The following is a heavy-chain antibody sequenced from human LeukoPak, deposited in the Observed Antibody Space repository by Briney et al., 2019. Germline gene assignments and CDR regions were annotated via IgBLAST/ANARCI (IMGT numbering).Heavy chain of an antibody. CDR1: GFTFSSYT. D-gene: IGHD2-2*02. Sequence: GGSLRLSCAASGFTFSSYTMSWVRQAPGKGLEWVGRVTRKTDGGTTDYAAPVKGRFTISRDDSENTLYLQMNSLKTEDTAVYYCTTGDCRTTSCYTDYYYYYMDVWGKGTTVTVSS. CDR3: TTGDCRTTSCYTDYYYYYMDV. CDR2: VTRKTDGGTT. J-gene: IGHJ6*03. V-gene: IGHV3-15*01.